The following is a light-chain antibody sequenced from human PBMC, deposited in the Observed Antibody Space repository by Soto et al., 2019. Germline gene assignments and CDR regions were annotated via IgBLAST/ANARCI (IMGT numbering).Light chain of an antibody. Sequence: ETVMTQSPATLSVSPGERATLSCRASQSVSSNLAWYQQKPGQAPRLLIYDAPTRATGIPARFSGSGSGTEFTLTISSLQSEDFAVYYCQQYNNWPPCTFGQGTKLEIK. V-gene: IGKV3-15*01. J-gene: IGKJ2*02. CDR2: DAP. CDR1: QSVSSN. CDR3: QQYNNWPPCT.